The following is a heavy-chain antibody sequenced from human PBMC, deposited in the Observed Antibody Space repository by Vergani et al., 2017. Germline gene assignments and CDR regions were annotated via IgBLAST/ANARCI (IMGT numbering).Heavy chain of an antibody. CDR1: GGSISSYY. D-gene: IGHD3-10*01. CDR2: IYYSGST. CDR3: ARKGGSGSSVGMDV. Sequence: QVQLQESGPGLVKPSETLSLTCTVSGGSISSYYWSWIRQPPGKGLEWIGYIYYSGSTNYNPSLKSRVTISVDTSKNQFSLKLCSVTAADTAVYYCARKGGSGSSVGMDVWGQGTTVTVSS. J-gene: IGHJ6*02. V-gene: IGHV4-59*01.